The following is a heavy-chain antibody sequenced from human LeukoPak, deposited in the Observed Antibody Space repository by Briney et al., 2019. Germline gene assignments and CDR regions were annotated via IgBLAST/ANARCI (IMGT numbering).Heavy chain of an antibody. Sequence: GGSLRLSCAASGFTFSSYAMHWVRQAPGKGLEGVAVISYDGSNKYYADSVKGRFTISRDNSKNTLYLQMNSLRAEDTAVYYCARDGCRYCSGGSCSYWGQGTLVTVSS. J-gene: IGHJ4*02. CDR3: ARDGCRYCSGGSCSY. V-gene: IGHV3-30-3*01. CDR1: GFTFSSYA. D-gene: IGHD2-15*01. CDR2: ISYDGSNK.